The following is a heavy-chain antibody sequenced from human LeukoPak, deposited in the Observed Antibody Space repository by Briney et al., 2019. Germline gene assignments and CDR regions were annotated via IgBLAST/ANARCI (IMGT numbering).Heavy chain of an antibody. J-gene: IGHJ3*02. CDR2: MRYDGSNK. D-gene: IGHD2-2*01. Sequence: PGGSLRLSCAASGFTFSSYGMHWVRQAPGKGLEWVAFMRYDGSNKYYADSVKGRFTISRDNSKNTLYLQMNSLRAEDTAVYYCAKGTRYGPAAISPAFDIWGQGTMVTVSS. CDR1: GFTFSSYG. CDR3: AKGTRYGPAAISPAFDI. V-gene: IGHV3-30*02.